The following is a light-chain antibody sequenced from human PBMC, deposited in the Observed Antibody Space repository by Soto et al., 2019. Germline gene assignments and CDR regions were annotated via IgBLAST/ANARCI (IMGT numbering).Light chain of an antibody. CDR3: QQYKSYWT. V-gene: IGKV1-5*03. J-gene: IGKJ1*01. CDR1: QSISSL. CDR2: KAS. Sequence: DIQMTQSPSTLSASVGDRVTITCRASQSISSLLAWYQQKPGKAPNLLIYKASSLKSGVPSRFSGSGSGTEFTLTISSLQPDEFATYYCQQYKSYWTFGQGTKVEI.